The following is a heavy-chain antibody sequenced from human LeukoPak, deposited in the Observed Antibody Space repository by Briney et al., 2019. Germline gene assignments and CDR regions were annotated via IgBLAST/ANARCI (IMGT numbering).Heavy chain of an antibody. D-gene: IGHD7-27*01. CDR3: AHDPNWEMDY. Sequence: GGSLRLPCVASGFTFSTHTMYWVRLAPGKGLEWVSIIGRGGGGIHYTDSVRGRFTISRDDSKNTLYPQMNSLRAEDTALYYCAHDPNWEMDYWGQGVLVTVSS. V-gene: IGHV3-23*01. CDR1: GFTFSTHT. CDR2: IGRGGGGI. J-gene: IGHJ4*02.